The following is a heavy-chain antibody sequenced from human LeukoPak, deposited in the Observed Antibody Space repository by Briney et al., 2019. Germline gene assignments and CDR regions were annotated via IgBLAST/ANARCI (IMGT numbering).Heavy chain of an antibody. V-gene: IGHV1-8*01. Sequence: ASVKVPCKASGYTFTSYDINWVRQATGQGLEWMGWMNPNSGNTGYAQKFQGRVTMTRNTSISTAYMELSSLRSEDTAVYYCARGRIARNWFDPWGQGTLVTVSS. CDR1: GYTFTSYD. CDR2: MNPNSGNT. D-gene: IGHD2-15*01. J-gene: IGHJ5*02. CDR3: ARGRIARNWFDP.